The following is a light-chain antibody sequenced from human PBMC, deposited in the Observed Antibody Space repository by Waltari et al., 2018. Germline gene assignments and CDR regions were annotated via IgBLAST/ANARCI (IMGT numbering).Light chain of an antibody. Sequence: QSVLTQPLSASGTPGQTIPISCSGSNSNIGSTVVDRYQQPPRTAPKLVIHSNDQRPSGVPDRFSGSKSGSSASLAISGLQSEDEADYHCAAWDNSLNGLYVFGTGTKVTVL. J-gene: IGLJ1*01. CDR2: SND. CDR1: NSNIGSTV. CDR3: AAWDNSLNGLYV. V-gene: IGLV1-44*01.